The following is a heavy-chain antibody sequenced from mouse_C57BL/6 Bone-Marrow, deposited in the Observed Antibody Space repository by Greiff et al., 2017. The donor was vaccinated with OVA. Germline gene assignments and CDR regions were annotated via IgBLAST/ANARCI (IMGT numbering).Heavy chain of an antibody. Sequence: GGGLVQPKGSLKLSCAASGFSFNTYAMTWVRQAPGKGLEWVARIRSKSNNYATYYADSVKDRFTISRDDSESMLYLQMNNLKTEDTAMYYCVRRGYGSSYWYFDVWGTGTTVTVSS. D-gene: IGHD1-1*01. CDR1: GFSFNTYA. CDR3: VRRGYGSSYWYFDV. CDR2: IRSKSNNYAT. J-gene: IGHJ1*03. V-gene: IGHV10-1*01.